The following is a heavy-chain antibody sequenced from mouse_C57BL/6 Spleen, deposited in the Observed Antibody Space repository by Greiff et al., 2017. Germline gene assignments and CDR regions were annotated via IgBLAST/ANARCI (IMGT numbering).Heavy chain of an antibody. CDR1: GYTFTSYW. D-gene: IGHD4-1*01. CDR2: IDPSDSYT. Sequence: QVQLKQPGAELVRPGTSVKLSCKASGYTFTSYWMHWVKQRPGQGLEWIGVIDPSDSYTNYNQKFKGKATLTVDTSSSTAYMQLSSLTSEDSAVYYCAIDWAYYFDYWGQGTTRTVSS. J-gene: IGHJ2*01. V-gene: IGHV1-59*01. CDR3: AIDWAYYFDY.